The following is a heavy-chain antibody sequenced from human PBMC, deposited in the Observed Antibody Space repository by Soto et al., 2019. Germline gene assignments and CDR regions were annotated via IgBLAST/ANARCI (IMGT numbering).Heavy chain of an antibody. V-gene: IGHV2-26*01. D-gene: IGHD6-13*01. CDR1: GFSLSIARMG. CDR2: IFSNDEK. CDR3: ARIGGIAAAGTGWFDP. Sequence: SGPTLVNPTETLTLTCTVSGFSLSIARMGVSWIRQPPGKALEWLAHIFSNDEKSYSTSLKSRLTISKDTSKSQVVLTMTNMDPVDTATYYCARIGGIAAAGTGWFDPWGQGTLVTVSS. J-gene: IGHJ5*02.